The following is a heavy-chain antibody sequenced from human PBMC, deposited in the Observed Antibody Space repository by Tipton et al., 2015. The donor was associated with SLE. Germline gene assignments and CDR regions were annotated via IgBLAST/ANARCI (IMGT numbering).Heavy chain of an antibody. CDR3: ARSMLTTKRVFDY. D-gene: IGHD3-16*01. CDR2: ISYSEIT. Sequence: TLSLTCSVSGGSISGHYWSWIRQPPGKGLEWIGYISYSEITNYNPSLQSRVTMSVDTSKNQFSLSVNSVTAADTAVYYCARSMLTTKRVFDYWGQGTLVTVSS. V-gene: IGHV4-59*11. CDR1: GGSISGHY. J-gene: IGHJ4*02.